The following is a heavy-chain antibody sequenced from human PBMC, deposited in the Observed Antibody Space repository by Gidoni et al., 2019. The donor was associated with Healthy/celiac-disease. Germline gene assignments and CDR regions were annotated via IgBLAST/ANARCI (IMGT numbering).Heavy chain of an antibody. CDR1: DFTFSSYG. CDR3: AKERADYYDSTYAFDI. J-gene: IGHJ3*02. CDR2: ISYDGSNK. Sequence: QSLTTEGGVVQPGRSRRLSWPPPDFTFSSYGMHWVRQVPGKGLEWVAVISYDGSNKYYADSVKGRFTISRDNSKNTLYLQMNSLRAEDTAVYYCAKERADYYDSTYAFDIWGQGTMVTVSS. D-gene: IGHD3-22*01. V-gene: IGHV3-30*18.